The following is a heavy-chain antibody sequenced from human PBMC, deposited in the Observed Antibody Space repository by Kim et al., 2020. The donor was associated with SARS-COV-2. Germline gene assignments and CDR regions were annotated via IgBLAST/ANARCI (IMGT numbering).Heavy chain of an antibody. D-gene: IGHD3-9*01. Sequence: ANSGKGRFTISGGNSQNTLYLQMNSMRAEDTAVYYCASELRYFDWLLYPHWGQGTLVTVSS. V-gene: IGHV3-33*01. J-gene: IGHJ4*02. CDR3: ASELRYFDWLLYPH.